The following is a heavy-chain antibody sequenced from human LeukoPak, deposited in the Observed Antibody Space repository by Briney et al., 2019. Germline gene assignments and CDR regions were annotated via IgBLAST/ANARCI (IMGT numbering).Heavy chain of an antibody. D-gene: IGHD1-26*01. V-gene: IGHV3-23*01. CDR1: GLPFSGLA. CDR2: FSGSGDNT. Sequence: GGSLRLSCAASGLPFSGLAMSGARRTPGKGLEWVSGFSGSGDNTLYADSVKGRFTISRDNSKNTLYLEMNSLRAEDTAIYYCAKMKGHPLPKYYMDVWGQGTTVTVSS. CDR3: AKMKGHPLPKYYMDV. J-gene: IGHJ6*01.